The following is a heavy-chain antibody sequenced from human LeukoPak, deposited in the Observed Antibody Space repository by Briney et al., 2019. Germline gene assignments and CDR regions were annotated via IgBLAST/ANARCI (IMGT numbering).Heavy chain of an antibody. CDR1: GGSISSGDYY. CDR3: AGVHNDYGDYYFDY. J-gene: IGHJ4*02. CDR2: IYYSGST. D-gene: IGHD4-17*01. V-gene: IGHV4-30-4*01. Sequence: TSETLSLTCTVSGGSISSGDYYWSWIRQPPGKGLEWIGYIYYSGSTYYNPSLKSRVTISVDTSKNQFSLKLNSVTAADTAVYYCAGVHNDYGDYYFDYWGQGTLVTVSS.